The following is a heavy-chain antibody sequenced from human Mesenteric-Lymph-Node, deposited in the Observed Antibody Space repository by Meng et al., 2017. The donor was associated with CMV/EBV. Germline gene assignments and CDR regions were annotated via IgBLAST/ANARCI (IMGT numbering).Heavy chain of an antibody. CDR2: ISYDGSNK. D-gene: IGHD3-3*01. J-gene: IGHJ6*02. Sequence: GESLKISCAASGFTFSSYAMHWVRQAPGKGLEWVAVISYDGSNKYYADSVKGRFTISRDSSKNTLYLQMNSLRAEDTAVYYCAKDRLPYYDFWSGPTGMDVWGQGTTVTVSS. CDR3: AKDRLPYYDFWSGPTGMDV. CDR1: GFTFSSYA. V-gene: IGHV3-30-3*01.